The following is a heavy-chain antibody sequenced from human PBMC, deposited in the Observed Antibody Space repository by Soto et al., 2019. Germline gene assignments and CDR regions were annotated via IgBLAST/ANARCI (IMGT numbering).Heavy chain of an antibody. CDR1: GGSFSASY. Sequence: SETLSLTCAVSGGSFSASYWSWIRQPPGKGLEWIGEVNHSGTTDYSPSLKSRVTMSVDTSKNQLSLRLSSVTAADTAVYYCVHHGGVPYYHDFWGQGMLVTVSS. CDR3: VHHGGVPYYHDF. V-gene: IGHV4-34*01. J-gene: IGHJ4*02. D-gene: IGHD2-8*01. CDR2: VNHSGTT.